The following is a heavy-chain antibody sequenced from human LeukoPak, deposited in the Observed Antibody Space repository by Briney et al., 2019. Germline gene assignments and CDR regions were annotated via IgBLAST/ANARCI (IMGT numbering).Heavy chain of an antibody. V-gene: IGHV3-48*02. J-gene: IGHJ4*02. CDR3: ASQFTMVRGLLDY. D-gene: IGHD3-10*01. Sequence: PGGSLRLSCTASGFSLSSHNMNWVRQAPGKGLEWVSYISSTSSTIYYADSVKGRFTTSRDNAKNSLYLQMNSLRDEDTAVYYCASQFTMVRGLLDYWGQGTLVTVSS. CDR2: ISSTSSTI. CDR1: GFSLSSHN.